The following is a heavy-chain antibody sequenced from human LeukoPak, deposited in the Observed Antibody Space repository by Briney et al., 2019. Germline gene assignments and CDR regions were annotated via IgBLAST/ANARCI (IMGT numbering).Heavy chain of an antibody. D-gene: IGHD6-19*01. CDR1: GYTFTSYD. CDR2: MNPNSGNT. CDR3: ARTKPLVAGFDY. Sequence: ASMKASCKASGYTFTSYDINWVRQATGQGLEWMGWMNPNSGNTGHAQKFQGRVTITRNTSISTAYMELSSLRSEDTAVYYCARTKPLVAGFDYWGQGTLVTVSS. V-gene: IGHV1-8*03. J-gene: IGHJ4*02.